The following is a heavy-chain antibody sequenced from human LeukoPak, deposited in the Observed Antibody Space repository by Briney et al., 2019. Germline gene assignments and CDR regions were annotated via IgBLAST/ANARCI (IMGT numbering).Heavy chain of an antibody. Sequence: SETLSLTCTVSGGSISSYYWSWIRQPAGKGLEWIGRIYTSGSTNYNPSLKSRVTMSVDTSKNQFSLKLSSVTAADTAVYYCARDIVVVPAAMRYPDVIGWFDPWGQGTLVTVSS. CDR1: GGSISSYY. J-gene: IGHJ5*02. D-gene: IGHD2-2*01. CDR2: IYTSGST. V-gene: IGHV4-4*07. CDR3: ARDIVVVPAAMRYPDVIGWFDP.